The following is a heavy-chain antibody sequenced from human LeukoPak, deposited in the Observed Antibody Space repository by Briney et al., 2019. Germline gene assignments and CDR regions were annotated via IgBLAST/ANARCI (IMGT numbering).Heavy chain of an antibody. CDR2: IYHSGST. CDR1: GGSISSSNW. V-gene: IGHV4-4*02. D-gene: IGHD3-16*02. Sequence: MSSETLSLTCAVSGGSISSSNWWSWVRQPPGKGLEWIGEIYHSGSTNYNPSLKSRVTISVDKSKNQFSLKLSSVTAADTAVYYCARDTGHQEGSYRYTPDKFDYWGQGTLVTVSS. J-gene: IGHJ4*02. CDR3: ARDTGHQEGSYRYTPDKFDY.